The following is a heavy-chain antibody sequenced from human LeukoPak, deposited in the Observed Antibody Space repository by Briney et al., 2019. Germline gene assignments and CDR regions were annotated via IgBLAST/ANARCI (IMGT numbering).Heavy chain of an antibody. V-gene: IGHV3-20*01. CDR3: ARDRQAWQLESDAFDI. D-gene: IGHD6-6*01. CDR1: GFTFDDYG. Sequence: GGSLRLSCAASGFTFDDYGMSWVRQAPGKGLEWVSGINWNGGSTGYADSVKGRFTISRDNAKNSLYLQMNSQRAEDTALYHCARDRQAWQLESDAFDIWGQGTMVTVSS. J-gene: IGHJ3*02. CDR2: INWNGGST.